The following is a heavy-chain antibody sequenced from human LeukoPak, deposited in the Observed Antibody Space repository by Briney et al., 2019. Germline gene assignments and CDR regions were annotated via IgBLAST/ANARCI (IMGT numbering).Heavy chain of an antibody. J-gene: IGHJ4*02. CDR1: GYTFTSYG. V-gene: IGHV1-18*04. D-gene: IGHD2-8*01. Sequence: ASVKVSCKASGYTFTSYGISWVRQAPGQGLEWMGWISAYNGNTNYAQKLQGRVTMTTDTSTSTAYMELRSLRSDDTAVYYCAKSPQGSMLEDYFDYWGQGTLVTVSS. CDR2: ISAYNGNT. CDR3: AKSPQGSMLEDYFDY.